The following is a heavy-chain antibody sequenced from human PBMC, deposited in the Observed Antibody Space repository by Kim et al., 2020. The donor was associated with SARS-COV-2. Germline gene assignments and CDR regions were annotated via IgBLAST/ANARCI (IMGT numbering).Heavy chain of an antibody. D-gene: IGHD1-26*01. Sequence: ASVKVSCKASGYTFTSYAMHWVRQAPGQRLEWMGWINDGNGNTKYSQKFQGRVTITRDTSASTAYMELSSLRSEDTAVYYCARGRGAAHFPDYWGQGTLVTVSS. CDR1: GYTFTSYA. V-gene: IGHV1-3*01. J-gene: IGHJ4*02. CDR2: INDGNGNT. CDR3: ARGRGAAHFPDY.